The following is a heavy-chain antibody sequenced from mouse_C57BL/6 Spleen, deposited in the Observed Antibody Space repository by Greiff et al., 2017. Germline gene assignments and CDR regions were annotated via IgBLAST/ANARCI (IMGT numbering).Heavy chain of an antibody. CDR1: GYTFTSYW. Sequence: VQLQQPGAELVKPGASVKMSCKASGYTFTSYWITWVKQRPGQGLEWIGDIYPGSGSTNYNEKFKSKDTLTVDTSSSTAYMQLSSLTSEDSAVYYCARDTTVVAPMDYWGQGTSVTVSS. CDR2: IYPGSGST. V-gene: IGHV1-55*01. D-gene: IGHD1-1*01. CDR3: ARDTTVVAPMDY. J-gene: IGHJ4*01.